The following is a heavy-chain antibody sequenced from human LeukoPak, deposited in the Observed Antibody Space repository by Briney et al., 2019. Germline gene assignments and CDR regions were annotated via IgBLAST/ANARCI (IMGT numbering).Heavy chain of an antibody. CDR1: GSAFSGYT. CDR3: ALAFSGYDRWFPEPPDQ. Sequence: SVKVSCKASGSAFSGYTITWVRQAPGQGLEWVGGIITNLASTNYAQKFQGRVTISADDSTSTAYMQLRSLTSEDTAFYYCALAFSGYDRWFPEPPDQWGQGTLVTVSS. V-gene: IGHV1-69*13. CDR2: IITNLAST. J-gene: IGHJ4*02. D-gene: IGHD5-12*01.